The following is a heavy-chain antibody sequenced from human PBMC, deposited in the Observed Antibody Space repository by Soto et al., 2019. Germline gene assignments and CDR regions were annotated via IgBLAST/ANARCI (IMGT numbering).Heavy chain of an antibody. J-gene: IGHJ4*02. CDR1: GGSFSGYY. V-gene: IGHV4-34*01. D-gene: IGHD5-18*01. CDR2: INHSGST. CDR3: ATTARRIGYSYGRDY. Sequence: QVQLQQWGAGLLKPSETLSLTCAVYGGSFSGYYWSWIRQPPGKGLEWIGEINHSGSTNYNPSLKSRVTISVDTSKNQFSLKLSSVTAADTAVYYCATTARRIGYSYGRDYWGQGTLVTVSS.